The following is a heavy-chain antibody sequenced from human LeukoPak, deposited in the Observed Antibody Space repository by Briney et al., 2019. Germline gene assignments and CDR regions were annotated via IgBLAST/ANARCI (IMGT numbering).Heavy chain of an antibody. V-gene: IGHV4-39*07. CDR1: GGSISSGGYY. Sequence: SETLSLTCTVSGGSISSGGYYWSWIRQPPGKGLEWIGEINHSGSTNYNPSLKSRVTISVDTSKNQFSLKLSSVTAADTAVYYCARGAGTTRYYYYGMDVWGQGTTVTVSS. J-gene: IGHJ6*02. CDR2: INHSGST. CDR3: ARGAGTTRYYYYGMDV. D-gene: IGHD6-19*01.